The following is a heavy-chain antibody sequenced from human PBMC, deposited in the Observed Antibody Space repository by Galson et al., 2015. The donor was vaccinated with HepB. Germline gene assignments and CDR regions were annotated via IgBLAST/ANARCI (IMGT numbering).Heavy chain of an antibody. J-gene: IGHJ4*02. V-gene: IGHV6-1*01. D-gene: IGHD3-10*01. CDR2: TYYRSKWYN. CDR3: ARGLAETTLLWFGEPQYYFDY. Sequence: CAISGDSVSSNSAAWNWIRQSPSRGLEWLGRTYYRSKWYNDYAVSMKSRITINPDTSKNQFSLQLNSVTPEDTAVYYCARGLAETTLLWFGEPQYYFDYWGQGTLVTVSS. CDR1: GDSVSSNSAA.